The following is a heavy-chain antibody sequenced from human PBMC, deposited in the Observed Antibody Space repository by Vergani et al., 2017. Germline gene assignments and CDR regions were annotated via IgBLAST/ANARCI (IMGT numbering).Heavy chain of an antibody. J-gene: IGHJ4*02. Sequence: EVQLVQSGAEVKKPGESLKISCKGSGYSFTNYWIGWVRQMPGKGLEWMGIIYPGDSDTRYSPSFQGQVTISADKSISTAYLQWSSLKASDTAMYYCARQYGSGSYYHIGSPLNSPFDYWGQGTLVTVSS. V-gene: IGHV5-51*01. CDR3: ARQYGSGSYYHIGSPLNSPFDY. D-gene: IGHD3-10*01. CDR1: GYSFTNYW. CDR2: IYPGDSDT.